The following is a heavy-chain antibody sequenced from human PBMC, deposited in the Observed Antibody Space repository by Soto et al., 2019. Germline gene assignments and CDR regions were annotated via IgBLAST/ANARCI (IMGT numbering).Heavy chain of an antibody. CDR3: AKGSQLLSIGWFDP. J-gene: IGHJ5*02. CDR1: GFTFSSYS. Sequence: LRLSCAASGFTFSSYSMNWVRQAPGKGLEWVSYISSSSSTIYYADSVKGRFTISRDNAKNSLYLQMNSLRDEDTAVYYCAKGSQLLSIGWFDPWGQGTLVT. V-gene: IGHV3-48*02. CDR2: ISSSSSTI. D-gene: IGHD2-2*01.